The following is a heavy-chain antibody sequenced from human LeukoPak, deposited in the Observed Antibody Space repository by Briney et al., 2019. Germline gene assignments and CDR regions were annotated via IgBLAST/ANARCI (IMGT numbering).Heavy chain of an antibody. CDR3: TKERRRDDILTGSFSD. V-gene: IGHV3-7*01. Sequence: GGSLRLSCAASGFTFSSYWMSWVRQAPGKGLEWVANVKQDGSEKYYVDSVKGRFTISRDNAKNSLSLQMNSLRAEDTAVYYCTKERRRDDILTGSFSDWGQGILVTVSS. CDR1: GFTFSSYW. J-gene: IGHJ4*02. D-gene: IGHD3-9*01. CDR2: VKQDGSEK.